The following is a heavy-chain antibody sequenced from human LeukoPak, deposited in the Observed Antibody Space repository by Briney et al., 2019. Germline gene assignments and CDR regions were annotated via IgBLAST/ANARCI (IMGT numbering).Heavy chain of an antibody. CDR3: AKDVGKWESLHFFDY. D-gene: IGHD1-26*01. J-gene: IGHJ4*02. CDR1: GFTFSTNA. Sequence: GGSLRLSCLTSGFTFSTNAMSWVRQAPGKGLEWISGISGSGASTYYADSVTGRFTISRDNPRNTLYLQMNSLRGDDTAVYYCAKDVGKWESLHFFDYWGQGTLVTASS. V-gene: IGHV3-23*01. CDR2: ISGSGAST.